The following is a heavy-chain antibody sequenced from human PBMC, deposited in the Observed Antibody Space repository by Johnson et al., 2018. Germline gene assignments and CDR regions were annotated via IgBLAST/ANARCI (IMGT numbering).Heavy chain of an antibody. CDR2: ISGSGGST. J-gene: IGHJ3*02. Sequence: EVQLVETGGGLVQPGGSLRLSCAASGFTFRSYAMSWVRQAPGKGLEWVSAISGSGGSTYYADSVTGRFTISRDNSKNTLYLQMNRLKTEDTAVYYCTGRVVVAANYAFDIWGQGTMVTVSS. CDR1: GFTFRSYA. CDR3: TGRVVVAANYAFDI. V-gene: IGHV3-23*04. D-gene: IGHD2-15*01.